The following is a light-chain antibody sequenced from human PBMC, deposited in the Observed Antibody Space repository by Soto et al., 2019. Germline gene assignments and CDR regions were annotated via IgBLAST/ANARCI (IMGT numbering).Light chain of an antibody. V-gene: IGKV3-20*01. CDR3: QQYGSSPPRT. CDR1: QSVRSSS. J-gene: IGKJ1*01. CDR2: GAS. Sequence: EIVLTQSPGTLSFSPGDRATLSCRASQSVRSSSLAWYQQKPGQAPRLLIYGASSRATGIPDRFSGSGSGTDFTLTISGLEPEDFAVYYCQQYGSSPPRTFGQGTKV.